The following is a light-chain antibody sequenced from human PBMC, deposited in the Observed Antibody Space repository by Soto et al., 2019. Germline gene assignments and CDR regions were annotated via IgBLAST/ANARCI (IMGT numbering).Light chain of an antibody. CDR3: QHYNSYPT. CDR2: DAS. V-gene: IGKV1-5*01. CDR1: QSISSW. J-gene: IGKJ2*01. Sequence: DIPMTQSPSTLSASVGDRVTITCRASQSISSWLAWYQQKPGKAPKLLIYDASSLESGVPSRFSGSGSGTEFTLTISSLQPDDFATYYCQHYNSYPTFGQGTKLEIK.